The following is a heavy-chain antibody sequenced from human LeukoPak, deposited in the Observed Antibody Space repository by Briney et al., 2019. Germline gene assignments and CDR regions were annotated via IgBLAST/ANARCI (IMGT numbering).Heavy chain of an antibody. CDR3: ARVVWEAVATDY. Sequence: SETLSLTCTVSGGSISSYYWSWIRQPPGKGLEWIGYIYYSESTNYNPSLKSRVTISVDTSKNQFSLKLSSVTAADTAVYYCARVVWEAVATDYWGQGTLVTVSS. D-gene: IGHD6-19*01. CDR2: IYYSEST. CDR1: GGSISSYY. V-gene: IGHV4-59*08. J-gene: IGHJ4*02.